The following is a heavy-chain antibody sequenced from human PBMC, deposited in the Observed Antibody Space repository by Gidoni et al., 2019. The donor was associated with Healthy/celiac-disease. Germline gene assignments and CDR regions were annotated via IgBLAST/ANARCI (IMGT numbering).Heavy chain of an antibody. CDR2: ISYDGSNK. V-gene: IGHV3-30-3*01. J-gene: IGHJ6*02. Sequence: QVQLVESGGGVVQPGRSLRLYCAASGFTFSSYAMPWVRQAPGKGLEWVAVISYDGSNKYYADSVKGRFTISRDNSKNTLYLQMNSLRAEDTAVYYCARDLYRHQYPYSSGRGYGYYGMDVWGQVTTVTVSS. CDR3: ARDLYRHQYPYSSGRGYGYYGMDV. CDR1: GFTFSSYA. D-gene: IGHD6-25*01.